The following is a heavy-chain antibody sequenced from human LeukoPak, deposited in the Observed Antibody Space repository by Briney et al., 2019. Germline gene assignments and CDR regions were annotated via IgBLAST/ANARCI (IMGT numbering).Heavy chain of an antibody. CDR1: GFTFSSYA. V-gene: IGHV3-23*01. J-gene: IGHJ4*02. CDR3: AKALDFWSGYSSY. Sequence: GGSLRLSCAASGFTFSSYAMSWVRQAPGKGLEWVSAISGSGGSTYYADSVKGRFTISRDNSKDTLYLQMNSLRAEDTAVYYCAKALDFWSGYSSYWGQGTLVTVSS. CDR2: ISGSGGST. D-gene: IGHD3-3*01.